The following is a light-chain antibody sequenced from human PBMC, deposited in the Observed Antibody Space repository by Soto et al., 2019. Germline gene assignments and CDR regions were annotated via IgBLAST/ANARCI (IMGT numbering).Light chain of an antibody. CDR3: QQSYSNVALT. V-gene: IGKV1-39*01. CDR2: AAS. Sequence: DIQMTQSPSTLSASVGDRVTITCRASQSISTWLAWYQQKPGKAPKLLIYAASSLQSGVPSRFSGSGSGTDFTLTISNLQPEDFATYYCQQSYSNVALTFGGGTKVDI. CDR1: QSISTW. J-gene: IGKJ4*01.